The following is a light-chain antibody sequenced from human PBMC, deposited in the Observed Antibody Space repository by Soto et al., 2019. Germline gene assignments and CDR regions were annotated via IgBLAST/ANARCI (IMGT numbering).Light chain of an antibody. CDR2: VGS. Sequence: EVVLMQSPDTLSLSPGERATLSCRASESISSHYIAWYQHKPGQAPRLLIFVGSTRATGIPDRFSGSWSGTDFTLTISRLEPEDFAMYYCQNFGASPFTFGPGTKVDIK. J-gene: IGKJ3*01. V-gene: IGKV3-20*01. CDR3: QNFGASPFT. CDR1: ESISSHY.